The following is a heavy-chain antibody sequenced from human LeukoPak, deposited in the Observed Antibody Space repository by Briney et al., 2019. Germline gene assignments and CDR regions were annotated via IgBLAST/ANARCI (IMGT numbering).Heavy chain of an antibody. J-gene: IGHJ4*02. CDR1: GFTFSSYA. Sequence: PGGSLRLSCAAPGFTFSSYAMSWVRQAPGKGLEWVSAISGSGGSTYYADSVKGRLTISRDNSKNTLYLQMNSLRAEDTAVYYCAKEENYGSGSYYNDYFDHWGQGTLVTVSS. D-gene: IGHD3-10*01. CDR3: AKEENYGSGSYYNDYFDH. CDR2: ISGSGGST. V-gene: IGHV3-23*01.